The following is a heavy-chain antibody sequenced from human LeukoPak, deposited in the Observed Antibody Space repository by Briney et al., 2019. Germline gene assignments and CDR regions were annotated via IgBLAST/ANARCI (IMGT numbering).Heavy chain of an antibody. CDR3: AKSGPWSGFLEFDYYYYMDV. CDR2: ISGSGGST. Sequence: GGSLRLSCAASGFTFSSYAMSWVRQAPGKGLEWVSAISGSGGSTYYADSVKGRFTISRDNSKNTLYLQMNSLRAEDTAVYYCAKSGPWSGFLEFDYYYYMDVWGKGTTVTVSS. V-gene: IGHV3-23*01. J-gene: IGHJ6*03. CDR1: GFTFSSYA. D-gene: IGHD3-3*01.